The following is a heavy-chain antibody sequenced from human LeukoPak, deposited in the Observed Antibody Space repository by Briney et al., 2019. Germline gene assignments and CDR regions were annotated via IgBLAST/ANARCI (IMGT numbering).Heavy chain of an antibody. V-gene: IGHV4-39*07. Sequence: SETLSLTCTVSGGSISNSSYDWGCIRQPLGQGLEWIASISYSGSSYYNPSHNSRTTITVDTTKTQLSLKLNSVAAAVTSVYSCPRDSGRRYDCRGFDYWGQGTLVTVSS. CDR3: PRDSGRRYDCRGFDY. D-gene: IGHD3-22*01. CDR1: GGSISNSSYD. J-gene: IGHJ4*02. CDR2: ISYSGSS.